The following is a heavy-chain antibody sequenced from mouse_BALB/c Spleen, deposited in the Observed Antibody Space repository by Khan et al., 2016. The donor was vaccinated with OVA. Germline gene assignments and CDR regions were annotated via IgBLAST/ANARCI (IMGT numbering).Heavy chain of an antibody. D-gene: IGHD2-14*01. V-gene: IGHV1-4*01. CDR3: VRDGAYHRNDGWFAY. CDR2: INPSNGYS. CDR1: GYTFTSYT. Sequence: QVRLQQSGAELARPGASVKMSCKASGYTFTSYTIHWIKLRPGQGLEWIGYINPSNGYSNYNQKFKDKVTLTADKSSTTAYMQLSSLTSDDSAVYNCVRDGAYHRNDGWFAYWGLGTLVTVCA. J-gene: IGHJ3*01.